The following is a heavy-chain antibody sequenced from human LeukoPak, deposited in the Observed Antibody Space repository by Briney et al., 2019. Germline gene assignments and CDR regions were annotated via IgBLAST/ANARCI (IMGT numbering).Heavy chain of an antibody. CDR3: ARYCSGGSCWDY. Sequence: GGSLRLSCAASGFTFSSYWMSWVRRAPGKGLEWVANINLDGSEKYYVDSLKGRFTISRDNAKNSLYLQMNSLRAEDTAIYYCARYCSGGSCWDYWGQGTLVTVSS. D-gene: IGHD2-15*01. V-gene: IGHV3-7*01. CDR2: INLDGSEK. J-gene: IGHJ4*02. CDR1: GFTFSSYW.